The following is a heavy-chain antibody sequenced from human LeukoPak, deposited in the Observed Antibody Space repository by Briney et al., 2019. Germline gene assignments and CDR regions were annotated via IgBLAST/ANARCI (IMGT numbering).Heavy chain of an antibody. CDR1: EYSFTSYW. D-gene: IGHD3-22*01. J-gene: IGHJ4*02. V-gene: IGHV5-51*01. CDR2: IQPGNPEI. CDR3: ARRHYYYDRSGFYYYFDT. Sequence: GESLKISCKASEYSFTSYWIGWVRQMPVKGLEWVGNIQPGNPEIRYSPSFQGQVTLSADKSISTAYLQWSSLKASDTAMYYCARRHYYYDRSGFYYYFDTWGQGTQVTVTS.